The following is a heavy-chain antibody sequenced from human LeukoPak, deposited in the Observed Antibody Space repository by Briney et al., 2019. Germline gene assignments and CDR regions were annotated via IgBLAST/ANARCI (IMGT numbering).Heavy chain of an antibody. D-gene: IGHD5-12*01. V-gene: IGHV1-46*03. CDR3: ARAVATPLYFDS. J-gene: IGHJ4*02. Sequence: GASVKVSCKASGYTFTSYYMHWVRQAPGQGLEWMGIINPSGGSTSYAQKFQGRVTMTRDTSTSTAYMELSSLRSEDTAVYYCARAVATPLYFDSWGQGTLVTVSS. CDR2: INPSGGST. CDR1: GYTFTSYY.